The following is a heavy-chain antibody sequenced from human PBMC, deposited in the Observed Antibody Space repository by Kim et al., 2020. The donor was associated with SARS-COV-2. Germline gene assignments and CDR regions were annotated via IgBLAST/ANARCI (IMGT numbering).Heavy chain of an antibody. J-gene: IGHJ2*01. Sequence: SETLSLTCTVSGGSISSSSYYWGWIRQPPGKGLEWIGSIYYSGSTYYNPSLKSRVTISVDTSKNQFSLKLSSVTAADTAVYYCARHRTPHYDFWSGYPYGATRYFDLWGRGTLVTVSS. V-gene: IGHV4-39*01. CDR3: ARHRTPHYDFWSGYPYGATRYFDL. CDR1: GGSISSSSYY. CDR2: IYYSGST. D-gene: IGHD3-3*01.